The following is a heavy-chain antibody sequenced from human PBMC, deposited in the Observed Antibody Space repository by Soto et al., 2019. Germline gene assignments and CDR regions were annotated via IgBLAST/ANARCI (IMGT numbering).Heavy chain of an antibody. D-gene: IGHD6-19*01. CDR1: GFTFRSYA. CDR2: ISSTSTYT. CDR3: ARGLALAGNY. V-gene: IGHV3-21*01. J-gene: IGHJ4*02. Sequence: GGSLRLSCAASGFTFRSYAMNWVRQTQEKGLEWVSSISSTSTYTHYADSVKGRFTISRDNANNSLFLQMNSLRAEDTAIYYCARGLALAGNYWGQGALVTVSS.